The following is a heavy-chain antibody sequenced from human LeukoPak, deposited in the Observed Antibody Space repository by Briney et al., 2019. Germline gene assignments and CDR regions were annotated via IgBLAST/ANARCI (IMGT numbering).Heavy chain of an antibody. Sequence: QPGRSLRLSCAASGFTFSSYGMHWVRQAPGKGLGWVAIIWYDGSNKYYADSVKGRFTISRDNSKNTLYLQMNSLRAEDTAVYYCAREVAAKGTIDYWGQGTLVTVSS. CDR2: IWYDGSNK. CDR3: AREVAAKGTIDY. J-gene: IGHJ4*02. CDR1: GFTFSSYG. D-gene: IGHD2-15*01. V-gene: IGHV3-33*01.